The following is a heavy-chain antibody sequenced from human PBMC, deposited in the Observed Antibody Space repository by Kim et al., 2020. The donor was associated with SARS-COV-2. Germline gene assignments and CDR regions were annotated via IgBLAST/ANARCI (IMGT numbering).Heavy chain of an antibody. V-gene: IGHV3-30*03. CDR2: ISADESIK. CDR3: AREGHNSGRAGNFDN. J-gene: IGHJ4*02. CDR1: GFTFGSAH. D-gene: IGHD6-19*01. Sequence: GGSLRLSCAGSGFTFGSAHMHWVRQAPGKGLEWVAVISADESIKGYADSVRGRFSGSRDNSQNTLFLQIDSLRPEDTAVYYCAREGHNSGRAGNFDNWGQGTLVTVSS.